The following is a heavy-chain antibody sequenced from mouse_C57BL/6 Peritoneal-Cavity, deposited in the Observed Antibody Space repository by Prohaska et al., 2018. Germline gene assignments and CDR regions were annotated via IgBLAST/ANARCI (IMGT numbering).Heavy chain of an antibody. J-gene: IGHJ1*03. Sequence: EVQLLEPGGGLVQPGGSRGLSCEGSGFTFSGFWMTWVRQTPGKTLEMNEDINYDGSAINYAPYIKDRVNIFRDNDKSNLYLQMSNVRSEDTATYFCMRYGNYWYFDVWGTGTTVTVSA. CDR2: INYDGSAI. CDR3: MRYGNYWYFDV. CDR1: GFTFSGFW. D-gene: IGHD2-1*01. V-gene: IGHV11-2*01.